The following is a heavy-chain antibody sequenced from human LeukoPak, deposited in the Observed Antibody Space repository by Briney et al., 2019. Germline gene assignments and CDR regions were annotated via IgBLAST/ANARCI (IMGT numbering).Heavy chain of an antibody. V-gene: IGHV4-59*01. J-gene: IGHJ4*02. D-gene: IGHD6-19*01. CDR1: GGSISSYY. Sequence: PSETLSLTCTVSGGSISSYYWSWIRQPPGKGLEWIGYTYYSGSTNYNPSLKSRVTMSVDTSKNQFSLRLSSVTAADTAVYYCAREGDSSGWYFDYWGQGTLVTVSS. CDR3: AREGDSSGWYFDY. CDR2: TYYSGST.